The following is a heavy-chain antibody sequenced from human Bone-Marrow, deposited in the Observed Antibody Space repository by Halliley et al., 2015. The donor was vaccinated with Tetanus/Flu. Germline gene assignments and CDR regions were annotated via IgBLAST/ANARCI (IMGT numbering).Heavy chain of an antibody. D-gene: IGHD3-3*01. Sequence: CAASGFTFSRYWMSWVRQAPGKGLEWVANINQDGSEPYYVDSMRGRFTISRDNAKNSMSLQMNSLRAEDTAVYYCATHLFEWQGHFDNWGQGTLVTVSS. J-gene: IGHJ4*02. CDR3: ATHLFEWQGHFDN. CDR2: INQDGSEP. CDR1: GFTFSRYW. V-gene: IGHV3-7*01.